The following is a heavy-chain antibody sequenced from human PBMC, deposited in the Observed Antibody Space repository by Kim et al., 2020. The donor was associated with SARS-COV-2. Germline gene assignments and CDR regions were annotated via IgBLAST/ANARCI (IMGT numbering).Heavy chain of an antibody. D-gene: IGHD3-22*01. CDR2: ST. V-gene: IGHV4-34*01. J-gene: IGHJ4*02. Sequence: STNYNPSLKSRVTISVDTSKNQFSLKLSSVTAADTAVYYCARVDSSGYPYWGQGTLVTVSS. CDR3: ARVDSSGYPY.